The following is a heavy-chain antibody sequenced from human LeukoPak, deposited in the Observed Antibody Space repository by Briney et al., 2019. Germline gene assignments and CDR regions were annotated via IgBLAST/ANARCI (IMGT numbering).Heavy chain of an antibody. D-gene: IGHD4-11*01. CDR3: ARGRKIYSNSVFDY. CDR1: GFTFSDYL. Sequence: GGSLRLSCAASGFTFSDYLMTWVRQAPGKGLEWVADIKADGSDKYYVDSVKGRFTILRDNAKNSLYLQMNSLRAADTAVYYCARGRKIYSNSVFDYWGQGTLVTVSS. V-gene: IGHV3-7*01. J-gene: IGHJ4*02. CDR2: IKADGSDK.